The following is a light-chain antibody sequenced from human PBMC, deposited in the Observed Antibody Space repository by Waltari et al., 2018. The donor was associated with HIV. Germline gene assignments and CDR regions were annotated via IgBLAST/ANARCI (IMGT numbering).Light chain of an antibody. Sequence: DIQMTQSPSTLSASVGDRVTINCRASQRISSWLAWYQQIPGKAPKLLIYRASILQSGVSSRFSGSGSGTEFTLTINSLQPDDFATYYCQHYDTYPISFGQGTRLEI. CDR2: RAS. V-gene: IGKV1-5*03. J-gene: IGKJ5*01. CDR3: QHYDTYPIS. CDR1: QRISSW.